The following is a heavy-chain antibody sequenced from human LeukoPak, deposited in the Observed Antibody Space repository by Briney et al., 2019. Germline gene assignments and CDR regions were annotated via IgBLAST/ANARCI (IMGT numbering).Heavy chain of an antibody. Sequence: EASVKVSCKPSGYTFTGFYIHWVRQAPGQGLEWMGWISPNSGGTDYAQRFQGRVTMTRDTSISTAYMELSSLRSNDTPVYYCAIQPWGSGNNWYFDLWGRGTLVTVSS. J-gene: IGHJ2*01. CDR1: GYTFTGFY. CDR3: AIQPWGSGNNWYFDL. V-gene: IGHV1-2*02. CDR2: ISPNSGGT. D-gene: IGHD7-27*01.